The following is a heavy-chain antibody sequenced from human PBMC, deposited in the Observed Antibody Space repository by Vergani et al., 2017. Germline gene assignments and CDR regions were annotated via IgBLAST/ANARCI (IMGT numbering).Heavy chain of an antibody. D-gene: IGHD3-22*01. J-gene: IGHJ4*02. Sequence: QITLKESGPTLVKPTQTLTLTCTFSGFSLSPSGVGVGWIRQPPGKALEWLALIYWDDDKRYSPSLKSRLTITKDTSKNPVVLTMTNMDPVDTATYYCAHSYYDSSGFEMGVDYWGQGTLVTVSS. CDR3: AHSYYDSSGFEMGVDY. CDR2: IYWDDDK. CDR1: GFSLSPSGVG. V-gene: IGHV2-5*02.